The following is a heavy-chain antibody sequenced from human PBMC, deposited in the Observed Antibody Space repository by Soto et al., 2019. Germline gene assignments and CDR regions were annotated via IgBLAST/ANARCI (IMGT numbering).Heavy chain of an antibody. CDR2: ISNSGGNT. V-gene: IGHV3-23*01. Sequence: PGGSLRLSCAASGFNFRNYAMNWVRQAPGKGLEWVSAISNSGGNTYYADSVKGRFTTSRDNAKNTLYLQMNSLRAEDTAVYYCVRDFDWSGGTFFGMDVWGQGTTVTVSS. CDR3: VRDFDWSGGTFFGMDV. J-gene: IGHJ6*02. D-gene: IGHD3-3*01. CDR1: GFNFRNYA.